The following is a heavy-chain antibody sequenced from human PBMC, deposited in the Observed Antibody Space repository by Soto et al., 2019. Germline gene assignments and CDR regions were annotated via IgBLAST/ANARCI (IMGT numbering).Heavy chain of an antibody. Sequence: SETLSLTWTVSGGSISSGVYYWIWIRQHPGKGLEWIGYIYYSGSTYYNPSLKSRVTISVDTSKNQFSLKLSSVTAADTAVYYCAREGDCGGDCGYYGMDVWGQGTTVTVSS. D-gene: IGHD2-21*02. CDR1: GGSISSGVYY. V-gene: IGHV4-31*02. CDR2: IYYSGST. CDR3: AREGDCGGDCGYYGMDV. J-gene: IGHJ6*02.